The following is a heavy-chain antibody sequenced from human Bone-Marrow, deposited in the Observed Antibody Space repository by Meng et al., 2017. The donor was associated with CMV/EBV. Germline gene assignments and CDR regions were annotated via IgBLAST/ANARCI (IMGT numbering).Heavy chain of an antibody. Sequence: SETLSLTCTVSGGSVSSGSYYWSWIRQPPRKGLEWIGYIYSSGCTNYNPSLKSRVTISVDTSKNQFSLKLSSVTAADTAVYSCARGRRGSSSWYHPLGYNWFDPWGQGTLATVPS. CDR1: GGSVSSGSYY. CDR2: IYSSGCT. D-gene: IGHD6-13*01. CDR3: ARGRRGSSSWYHPLGYNWFDP. V-gene: IGHV4-61*01. J-gene: IGHJ5*02.